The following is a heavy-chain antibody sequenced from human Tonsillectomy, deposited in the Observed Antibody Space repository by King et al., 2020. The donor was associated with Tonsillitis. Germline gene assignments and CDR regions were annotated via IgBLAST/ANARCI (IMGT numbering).Heavy chain of an antibody. CDR2: ISYDGSNK. V-gene: IGHV3-33*05. J-gene: IGHJ4*02. Sequence: VQLVESGGGVVQPGRSLRLSCAASGFTFSSYGMHWVRQAPGKGLEWVAVISYDGSNKYYADSVKGRFTISRDNSKNTLYLQMNSLRAEDTAVYYWARDWAAAGTGDYWGQGTLVTVSS. D-gene: IGHD6-13*01. CDR1: GFTFSSYG. CDR3: ARDWAAAGTGDY.